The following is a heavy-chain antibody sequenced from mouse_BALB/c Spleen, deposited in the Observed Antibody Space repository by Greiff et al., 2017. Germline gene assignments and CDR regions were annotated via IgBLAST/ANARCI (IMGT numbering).Heavy chain of an antibody. J-gene: IGHJ3*01. CDR1: GYTFTSYW. Sequence: LQQPGSELVRPGASVKLSCKASGYTFTSYWMHWVKQRPGQGLEWIGNIYPGSGSTNYDEKFKSKATLTVDTSSSTAYMQLSSLTSEDSAVYYCTREGGLRQAWFAYWGQGTLVTVSA. V-gene: IGHV1S22*01. CDR2: IYPGSGST. CDR3: TREGGLRQAWFAY. D-gene: IGHD2-4*01.